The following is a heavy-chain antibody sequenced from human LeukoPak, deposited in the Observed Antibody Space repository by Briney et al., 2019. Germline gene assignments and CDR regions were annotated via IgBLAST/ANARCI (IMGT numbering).Heavy chain of an antibody. CDR2: IKEDGSEK. J-gene: IGHJ3*01. D-gene: IGHD1-26*01. V-gene: IGHV3-7*01. CDR1: GFTFSSSW. Sequence: QPGGSLRLSCAASGFTFSSSWMSWVRQAPGKGLEWVANIKEDGSEKYYVDSVKGRFTISRDNAESSLYLQMNSLRAEDTAVYYCVRDKGGRSGAIYYDAFDVWGQGTMVTVSS. CDR3: VRDKGGRSGAIYYDAFDV.